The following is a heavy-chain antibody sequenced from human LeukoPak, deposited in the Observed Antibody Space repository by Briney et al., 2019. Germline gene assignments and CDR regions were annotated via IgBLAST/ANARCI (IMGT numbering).Heavy chain of an antibody. CDR3: ARSPSRDGYKFFDY. Sequence: ASVKVSCKASGYTFTGYYMHWVRQAPGQGLEWMGWISAFNGDTNYAQKLQGRVTMTTDTSTSTAYMELRSLTSDDTAVYYCARSPSRDGYKFFDYWGQGNLVTVSS. V-gene: IGHV1-18*04. CDR1: GYTFTGYY. CDR2: ISAFNGDT. D-gene: IGHD5-24*01. J-gene: IGHJ4*02.